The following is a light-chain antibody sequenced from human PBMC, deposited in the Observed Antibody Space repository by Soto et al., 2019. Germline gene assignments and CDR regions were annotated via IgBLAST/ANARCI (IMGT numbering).Light chain of an antibody. J-gene: IGKJ1*01. CDR1: QSISDT. CDR2: GAS. CDR3: QQYGSSGT. Sequence: ERVMTQSPASLSVSPGGRAARSCRASQSISDTLAWYQQKPGQAPRLLIYGASNRATGIPDRFSGSGSGTDFTLTISRLEPEDFAVYYCQQYGSSGTFGQGTKV. V-gene: IGKV3-20*01.